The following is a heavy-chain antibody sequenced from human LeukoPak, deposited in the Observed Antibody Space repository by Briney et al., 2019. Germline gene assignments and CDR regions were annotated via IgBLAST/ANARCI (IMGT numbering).Heavy chain of an antibody. D-gene: IGHD6-25*01. Sequence: SETLSLTCTVSGGSISSYYWSWIRQPPGKGLEWIGYIYYSGSTNYNPSLKSRVTISVDTSKNQFSLKLSSVTAADTAVYYCARRPQRSYCYYGMDVWGQGTTVTVSS. CDR1: GGSISSYY. V-gene: IGHV4-59*01. J-gene: IGHJ6*02. CDR3: ARRPQRSYCYYGMDV. CDR2: IYYSGST.